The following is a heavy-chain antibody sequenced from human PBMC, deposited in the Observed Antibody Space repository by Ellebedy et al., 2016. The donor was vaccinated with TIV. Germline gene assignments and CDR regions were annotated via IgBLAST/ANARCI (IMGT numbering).Heavy chain of an antibody. D-gene: IGHD1-26*01. CDR2: IRSSTNSI. Sequence: GESLKISCAASGFTFSTYSMNWVRQAPGKGLEWVAFIRSSTNSISYADSVKGRFTISRDDAENSLYLQMSSLRDEDTAVYYCARGGAGFDSMNRELSFDSWGQGTLVTVSS. J-gene: IGHJ4*02. CDR1: GFTFSTYS. V-gene: IGHV3-48*02. CDR3: ARGGAGFDSMNRELSFDS.